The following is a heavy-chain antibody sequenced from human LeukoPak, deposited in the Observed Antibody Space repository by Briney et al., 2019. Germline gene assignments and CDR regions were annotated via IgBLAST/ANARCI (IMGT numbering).Heavy chain of an antibody. CDR3: AKAIGTVVVADFDY. Sequence: PGGSLRLSCAASGFTSSDHAMSWVRQAPGKGLEWVSGISGSGGSTYYADSVKGRFAISRDNSKNTVYLRMNSLRAEDTAVYYCAKAIGTVVVADFDYWGQGTLVTVSS. CDR2: ISGSGGST. J-gene: IGHJ4*02. V-gene: IGHV3-23*01. D-gene: IGHD2-15*01. CDR1: GFTSSDHA.